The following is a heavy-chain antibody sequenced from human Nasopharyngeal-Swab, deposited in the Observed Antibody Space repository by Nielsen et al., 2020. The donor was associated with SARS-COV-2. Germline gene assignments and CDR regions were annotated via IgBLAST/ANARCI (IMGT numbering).Heavy chain of an antibody. CDR3: ARGLRYCSGTLCYTDAFDI. Sequence: GESLKISCAASGFSFSSYDMHWVRQPAGKGLEWVSGIGTSGDPYYAGFVKGRFTISRENAKNSLYLQLNSVRAGDTAVYYCARGLRYCSGTLCYTDAFDIWGQGTMVTVSS. J-gene: IGHJ3*02. V-gene: IGHV3-13*05. D-gene: IGHD2-15*01. CDR1: GFSFSSYD. CDR2: IGTSGDP.